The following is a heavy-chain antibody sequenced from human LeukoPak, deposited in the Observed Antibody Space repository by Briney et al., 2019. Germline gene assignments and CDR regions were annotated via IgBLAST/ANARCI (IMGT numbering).Heavy chain of an antibody. Sequence: SGPTLVNPTQTLTLTCTFSGFSLSNTGVGVGWIRQPPGKALEWLAFISWDDDKRYSPFLRSRLTISKDTSENQVVLTMTNMDPVDTATYYCAHAKTLRPGDYWGQGTLVTVSS. J-gene: IGHJ4*02. CDR3: AHAKTLRPGDY. CDR1: GFSLSNTGVG. CDR2: ISWDDDK. V-gene: IGHV2-5*02.